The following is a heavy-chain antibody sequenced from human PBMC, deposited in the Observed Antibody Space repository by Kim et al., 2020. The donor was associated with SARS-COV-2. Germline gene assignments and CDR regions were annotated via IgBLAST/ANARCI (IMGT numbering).Heavy chain of an antibody. J-gene: IGHJ4*02. Sequence: SETLSLTCTVSGGSISSYYWSWIRQPPGKGLEWIGYIYYSGSTNYNPSLKSRVTISVDTSKNQFSLKLSSVTAADTAVYYCARHLHSGWTYFDYWGQGTLVTVSS. CDR2: IYYSGST. CDR3: ARHLHSGWTYFDY. D-gene: IGHD6-19*01. V-gene: IGHV4-59*08. CDR1: GGSISSYY.